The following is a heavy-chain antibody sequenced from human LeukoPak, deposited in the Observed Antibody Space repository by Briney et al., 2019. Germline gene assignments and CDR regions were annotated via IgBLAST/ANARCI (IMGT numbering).Heavy chain of an antibody. CDR1: GFSFRSHW. Sequence: GGSLRLSCVGSGFSFRSHWVNWVRQSPGKGLEWVANIKPDGSDKYYVDSARGRFTVSRDNAKNSAFLQMNSLRAEDTAIYYCATISAQTFDIWGQGTLVSVSS. D-gene: IGHD5-24*01. CDR2: IKPDGSDK. V-gene: IGHV3-7*01. J-gene: IGHJ3*02. CDR3: ATISAQTFDI.